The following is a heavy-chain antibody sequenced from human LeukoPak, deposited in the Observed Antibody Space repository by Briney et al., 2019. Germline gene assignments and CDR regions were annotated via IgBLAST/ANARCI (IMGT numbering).Heavy chain of an antibody. CDR2: IYTSGST. CDR3: ARVATNDYGDPGDFDY. V-gene: IGHV4-4*07. CDR1: GGSISSYY. D-gene: IGHD4-17*01. Sequence: PSETLSLTCTVSGGSISSYYWSWIRQPAGKGLEWIGRIYTSGSTNYNPSLKSRVTMSVDTSKSQFSLKLSSVTAADTAVYYCARVATNDYGDPGDFDYWGQGTLVTVSS. J-gene: IGHJ4*02.